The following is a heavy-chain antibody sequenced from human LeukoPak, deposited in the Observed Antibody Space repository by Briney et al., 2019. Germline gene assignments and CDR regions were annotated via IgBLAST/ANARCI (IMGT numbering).Heavy chain of an antibody. CDR3: ARANDDYGDYSTDY. CDR2: IYYSGST. Sequence: SETLSLTCTVSGGSISSSSYYWGWIRQPPGKGLEWIGYIYYSGSTYYNPSLKSRVTISVDTSKNQFSLKLSSVTAADTAVYYCARANDDYGDYSTDYWGQGTLVTVSS. D-gene: IGHD4-17*01. CDR1: GGSISSSSYY. J-gene: IGHJ4*02. V-gene: IGHV4-39*07.